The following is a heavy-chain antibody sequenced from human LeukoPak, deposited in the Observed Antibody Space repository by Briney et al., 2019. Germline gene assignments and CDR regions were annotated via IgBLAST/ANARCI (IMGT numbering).Heavy chain of an antibody. D-gene: IGHD3-22*01. CDR2: IIPIFGTA. CDR1: GSTFSSYA. CDR3: ARVPVDSSGYYYGVDY. Sequence: SVKVSCKASGSTFSSYAISWVRQAPGQGLEWMGRIIPIFGTANYAQKFQGRVTITTDESTSTAYMELSSLRSEDTAVYYCARVPVDSSGYYYGVDYWGQGTLVTVSS. V-gene: IGHV1-69*05. J-gene: IGHJ4*02.